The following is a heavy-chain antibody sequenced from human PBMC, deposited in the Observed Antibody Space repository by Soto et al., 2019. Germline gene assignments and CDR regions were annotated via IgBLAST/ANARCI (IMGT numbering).Heavy chain of an antibody. D-gene: IGHD1-26*01. CDR2: IIPIFGTA. V-gene: IGHV1-69*06. J-gene: IGHJ4*02. Sequence: SVKVSCKASGGTFSSYAISWVRQAPGQGLEWMGGIIPIFGTANYAQKFQGRVTITADKSTSTAYMELSSLRSEDTAVYYCALVGATKTLLYYWGQGTLVTVSS. CDR3: ALVGATKTLLYY. CDR1: GGTFSSYA.